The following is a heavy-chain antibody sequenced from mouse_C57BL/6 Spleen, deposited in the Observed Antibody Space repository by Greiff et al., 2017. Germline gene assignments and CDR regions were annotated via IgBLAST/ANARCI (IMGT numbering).Heavy chain of an antibody. CDR2: ISDGGSYT. Sequence: EVKLMESGGGLVKPGGSLKLSCAASGFTFSSYAMSWVRQTPEKRLEWVATISDGGSYTYYPDNVKGRFTISRDNAKNNLYLQMSHLKSEDTAMYYCARERGPLPWFAYWGQGTLVTVSA. CDR1: GFTFSSYA. CDR3: ARERGPLPWFAY. D-gene: IGHD3-3*01. V-gene: IGHV5-4*01. J-gene: IGHJ3*01.